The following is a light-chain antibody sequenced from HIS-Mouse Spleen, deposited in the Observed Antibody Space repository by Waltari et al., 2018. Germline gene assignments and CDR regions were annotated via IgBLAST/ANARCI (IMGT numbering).Light chain of an antibody. V-gene: IGLV3-1*01. CDR2: QDS. CDR1: KLGDKY. J-gene: IGLJ2*01. Sequence: SYELTQPPSVSVSPGQTASITCSGDKLGDKYACWYQQKPGQSPVLAIYQDSKRPSGIPGRFAGSNSGNTATLTISGTQAMDEADYYCQAWDSSYSVFGGGTKLTVL. CDR3: QAWDSSYSV.